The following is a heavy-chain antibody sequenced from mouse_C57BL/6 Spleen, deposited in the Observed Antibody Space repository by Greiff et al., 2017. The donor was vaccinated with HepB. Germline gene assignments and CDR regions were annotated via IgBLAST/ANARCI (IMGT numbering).Heavy chain of an antibody. J-gene: IGHJ2*01. Sequence: EVMLVESGGGLVKPGGSLKLSCAASGFTFSDYGMHWVRQAPEKGLEWVAYISSGSSTIYYADTVKGRFTISRDNAKNTLFLQMTSLRSEDTAMYYCARKLGREGYYFDYWGQGTTLTVSS. CDR2: ISSGSSTI. CDR3: ARKLGREGYYFDY. D-gene: IGHD4-1*01. CDR1: GFTFSDYG. V-gene: IGHV5-17*01.